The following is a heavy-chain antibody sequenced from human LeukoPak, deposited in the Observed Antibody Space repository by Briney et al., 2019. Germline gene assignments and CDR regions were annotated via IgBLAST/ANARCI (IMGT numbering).Heavy chain of an antibody. J-gene: IGHJ3*01. Sequence: SETLSLTCTVSGGSISSHYWTWIRQPPGKGLEFIGFTQYSGSTTYNPSLRSRATISLDMPKSQFSLRLTSASAADTALYFCARATYSFSLDVWGLGTLVTVSS. CDR3: ARATYSFSLDV. CDR2: TQYSGST. V-gene: IGHV4-59*11. D-gene: IGHD2-21*01. CDR1: GGSISSHY.